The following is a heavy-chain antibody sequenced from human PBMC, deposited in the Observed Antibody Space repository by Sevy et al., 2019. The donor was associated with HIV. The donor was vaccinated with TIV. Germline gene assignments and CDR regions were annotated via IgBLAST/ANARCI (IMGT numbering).Heavy chain of an antibody. Sequence: SETLSLTCTVSGGSISSYYWSWIRQPPGKGLEWIGYIYYLGSTNYNPSFKSRVTISVDTSKNQFSLKLHSVTAADTAVYYCAGDTVHSGSRSGAFDIWGQGTMVTVSS. V-gene: IGHV4-59*01. CDR2: IYYLGST. D-gene: IGHD1-26*01. CDR1: GGSISSYY. CDR3: AGDTVHSGSRSGAFDI. J-gene: IGHJ3*02.